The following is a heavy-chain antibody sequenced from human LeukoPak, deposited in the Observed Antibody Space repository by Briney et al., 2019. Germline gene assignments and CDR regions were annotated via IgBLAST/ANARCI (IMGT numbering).Heavy chain of an antibody. CDR3: ARLVGATYYYYYYMDV. CDR1: GGSFSGYY. V-gene: IGHV4-34*01. J-gene: IGHJ6*03. Sequence: SETLSLTCAVYGGSFSGYYWSWIRQPPGKGLEWIGEINHSGSTNYNPSLKSRVTISVDTSKTQFSLKLSSVTAADTAVYYCARLVGATYYYYYYMDVWGKGTTVTISS. D-gene: IGHD1-26*01. CDR2: INHSGST.